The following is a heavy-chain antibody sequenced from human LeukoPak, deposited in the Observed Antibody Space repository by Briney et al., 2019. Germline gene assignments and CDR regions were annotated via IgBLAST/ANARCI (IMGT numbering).Heavy chain of an antibody. D-gene: IGHD6-19*01. CDR3: ATGQWLVREYFQH. Sequence: ASVKVSCKVSGYTLTELSMHWVRQAPGKGLEWMGGFDPEDGETIYAQKFQGRVTMTEDTSTDTAYMELSSLRSEDAAVYYCATGQWLVREYFQHWDQGTLVTVSS. V-gene: IGHV1-24*01. CDR2: FDPEDGET. J-gene: IGHJ1*01. CDR1: GYTLTELS.